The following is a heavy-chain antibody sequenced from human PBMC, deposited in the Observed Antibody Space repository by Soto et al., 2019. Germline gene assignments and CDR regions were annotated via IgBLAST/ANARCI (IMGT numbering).Heavy chain of an antibody. CDR1: GFTFSTYA. D-gene: IGHD2-2*01. CDR3: ASRYCSSSSCSYFHY. V-gene: IGHV3-64*01. CDR2: ISSDGGST. J-gene: IGHJ4*02. Sequence: EVQLVESGGGLVQPGGSLRLSCAASGFTFSTYAMHWVRQAPGKGLEYVSAISSDGGSTYYAKSVKGRFTISRDNSKNTLYLQTGSLRAEDMAVYYCASRYCSSSSCSYFHYWGQGTLVTVSS.